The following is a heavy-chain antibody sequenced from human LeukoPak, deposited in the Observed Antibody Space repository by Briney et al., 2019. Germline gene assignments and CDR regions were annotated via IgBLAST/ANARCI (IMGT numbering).Heavy chain of an antibody. D-gene: IGHD3-3*01. CDR3: AREYQPLRFSSLLTSDY. J-gene: IGHJ4*02. CDR1: GFTFSSYG. CDR2: IRYDGSNK. V-gene: IGHV3-30*02. Sequence: PGGSLRLSCAASGFTFSSYGMHWVRQAPGKGLEWVAFIRYDGSNKYYADSVKGRFTISRDNSKNSLYLQMNSLRAEDTAVYYCAREYQPLRFSSLLTSDYWGQGTLVTVSS.